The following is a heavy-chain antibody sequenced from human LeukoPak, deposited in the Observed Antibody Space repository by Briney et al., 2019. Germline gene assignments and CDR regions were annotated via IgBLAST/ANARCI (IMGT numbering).Heavy chain of an antibody. D-gene: IGHD6-13*01. Sequence: PSETLSLTCAVYGGSFSGYYWSRIRQPPGKGLEWIGEINHSGSTNYNPSLKSRVTISVDTSKNQFSLKLSSVTAADTAVYYCAGFDFIAAEGDYWGQGTLVTVSS. CDR2: INHSGST. CDR1: GGSFSGYY. V-gene: IGHV4-34*01. J-gene: IGHJ4*02. CDR3: AGFDFIAAEGDY.